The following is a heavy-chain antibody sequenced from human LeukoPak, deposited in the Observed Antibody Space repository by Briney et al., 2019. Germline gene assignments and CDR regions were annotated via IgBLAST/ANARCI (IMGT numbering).Heavy chain of an antibody. J-gene: IGHJ4*02. CDR2: INHSGTT. CDR1: GGSFSDYY. D-gene: IGHD3-10*01. CDR3: ARNNVAGTNNGFDY. Sequence: SETLSLTCAVYGGSFSDYYWSWIRQPPGKGLEWIGEINHSGTTNYNPSLKSRITISVDTSKDQFSLRLSSATAADTAVYYCARNNVAGTNNGFDYWAQRTLVTVSS. V-gene: IGHV4-34*01.